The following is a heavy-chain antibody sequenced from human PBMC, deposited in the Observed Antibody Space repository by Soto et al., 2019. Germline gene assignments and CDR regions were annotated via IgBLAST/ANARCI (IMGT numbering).Heavy chain of an antibody. D-gene: IGHD3-3*01. Sequence: PGESLKISCKGSGYSFTSYCIGWVRQIPGKGLEWMGIIYPGDSDTRYSTPLQGTVKLTGTKYISTAYLQWRSLKVSDTAMYYCATLEDFWSGSSAGMDVWGQGTMVPVSS. CDR1: GYSFTSYC. CDR3: ATLEDFWSGSSAGMDV. CDR2: IYPGDSDT. J-gene: IGHJ6*02. V-gene: IGHV5-51*01.